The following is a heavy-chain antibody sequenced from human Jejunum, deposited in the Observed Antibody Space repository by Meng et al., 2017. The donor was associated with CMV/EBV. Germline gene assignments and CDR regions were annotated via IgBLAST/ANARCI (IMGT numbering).Heavy chain of an antibody. D-gene: IGHD4-17*01. CDR3: ATVFDY. CDR2: TNTAGTST. J-gene: IGHJ4*02. V-gene: IGHV3-74*01. CDR1: GLPFPNYW. Sequence: LKISCAASGLPFPNYWMHWVRQAPGKGLVWVSGTNTAGTSTYYADSVKGRFTISRDNAKNTLYLQMNSLRAEDTAVYYCATVFDYWGQGTLVTVSS.